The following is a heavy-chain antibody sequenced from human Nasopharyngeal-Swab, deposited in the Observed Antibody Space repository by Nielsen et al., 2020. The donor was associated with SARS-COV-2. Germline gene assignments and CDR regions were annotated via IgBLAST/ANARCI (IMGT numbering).Heavy chain of an antibody. V-gene: IGHV3-23*01. D-gene: IGHD3-22*01. CDR2: ISDSGDGT. CDR3: AKPLKNYYDSSGPYDGFNI. J-gene: IGHJ3*02. Sequence: WIRQPPGKGLEWVSTISDSGDGTYFADSVKGRFTISRDSAKNSLFLQMNSLRAEDTAVYYCAKPLKNYYDSSGPYDGFNIWGQGTLVTVSS.